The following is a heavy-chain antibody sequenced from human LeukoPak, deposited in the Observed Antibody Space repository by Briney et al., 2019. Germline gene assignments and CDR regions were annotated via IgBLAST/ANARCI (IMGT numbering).Heavy chain of an antibody. D-gene: IGHD1-26*01. CDR3: ARHAMYSGSYYANY. CDR2: IYPGDSDT. V-gene: IGHV5-51*01. Sequence: GESLKISCQGSGYSFTSYLIGWVRQVPGKGLEWMGIIYPGDSDTRHRPSFQGQVTISADESITTAYLHGSSLKASDTAMYYCARHAMYSGSYYANYWGQGTLVTVSS. J-gene: IGHJ4*02. CDR1: GYSFTSYL.